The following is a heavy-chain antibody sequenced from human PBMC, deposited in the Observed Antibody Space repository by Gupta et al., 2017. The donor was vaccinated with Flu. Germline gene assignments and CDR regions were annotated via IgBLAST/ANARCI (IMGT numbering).Heavy chain of an antibody. D-gene: IGHD1-26*01. Sequence: QVQLVESGGGVVQPGRSLRLSCAASGFTFSSYGMHWVRQAPGKGLEWVSVISYDGSNKYYADSVKGRFTISRDNSKNTLYLQMNSLRAEDTAVYYCVTVGATNIDYWGQGTLVTVSS. J-gene: IGHJ4*02. CDR2: ISYDGSNK. CDR3: VTVGATNIDY. V-gene: IGHV3-30*03. CDR1: GFTFSSYG.